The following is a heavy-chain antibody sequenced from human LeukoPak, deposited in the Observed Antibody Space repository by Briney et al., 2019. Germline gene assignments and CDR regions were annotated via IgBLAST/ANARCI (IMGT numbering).Heavy chain of an antibody. CDR3: ARGSRERSFDY. Sequence: GASVKVSCKASGGTFSSYAISWVRQAPGQGLEWMGRIIPILGIANYAQKFQGRVTMTRDTSTSTVYMELSSLRSEDTAVYYCARGSRERSFDYWGQGTLVTVSS. CDR1: GGTFSSYA. V-gene: IGHV1-69*04. J-gene: IGHJ4*02. CDR2: IIPILGIA. D-gene: IGHD1-1*01.